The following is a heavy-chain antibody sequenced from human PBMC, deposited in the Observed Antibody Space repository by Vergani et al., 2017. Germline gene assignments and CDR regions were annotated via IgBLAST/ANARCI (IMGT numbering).Heavy chain of an antibody. J-gene: IGHJ5*02. V-gene: IGHV3-21*01. CDR2: ISSSSANI. CDR3: ARGQAGHQVLYRAYFDP. CDR1: GFTFSSYT. Sequence: EVQLVESGGGLVKPGGSLRLSCAASGFTFSSYTMTWVRQAPGKGLQWVSSISSSSANIHYADSVKGRFTVSRDSGRNSLYLQMKSLRAEDTAVYYCARGQAGHQVLYRAYFDPWGQGTLVTVSS. D-gene: IGHD2-2*02.